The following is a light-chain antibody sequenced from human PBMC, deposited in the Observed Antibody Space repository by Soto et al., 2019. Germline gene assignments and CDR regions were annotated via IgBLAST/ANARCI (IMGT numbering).Light chain of an antibody. CDR2: TTS. J-gene: IGKJ4*01. V-gene: IGKV1-39*01. CDR1: QSISSY. Sequence: DSRMTHSPSSLSASVGDRITITCRASQSISSYLNWYQQKPGKAPKLLIYTTSNLQSWVPSRFSRSGSGTEFTLTISHLQPEAFATYYCQQSYSFFLTFGSGIMVDIX. CDR3: QQSYSFFLT.